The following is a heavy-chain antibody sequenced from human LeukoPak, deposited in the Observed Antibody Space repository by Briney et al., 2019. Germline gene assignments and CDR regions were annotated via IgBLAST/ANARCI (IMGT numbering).Heavy chain of an antibody. CDR1: GFTFSSYS. J-gene: IGHJ4*02. CDR2: ISSSSSYI. V-gene: IGHV3-21*01. Sequence: GGSLRLSCAASGFTFSSYSMNWVRQAPGKGLEWVSSISSSSSYIYYADSVKGRFTISRDNAKKSLYLQMNSLRAEDTAVYYCASASYCSSTSCYLDFDYGGQGTLVTVSS. D-gene: IGHD2-2*01. CDR3: ASASYCSSTSCYLDFDY.